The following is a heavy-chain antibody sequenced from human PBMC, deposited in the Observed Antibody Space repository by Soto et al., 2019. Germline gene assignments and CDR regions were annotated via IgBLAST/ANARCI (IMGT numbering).Heavy chain of an antibody. Sequence: GGSLRLSCAASGFTFRNYAMNWVRQAPGKGLEWVSGIGGSDDNTSYADSVKGRFTISRDNSKNTLYVQMNSLRAEDTAIYYCAKQTMTTKSFDYWGQGTLVTVSS. CDR1: GFTFRNYA. J-gene: IGHJ4*02. D-gene: IGHD4-17*01. CDR3: AKQTMTTKSFDY. CDR2: IGGSDDNT. V-gene: IGHV3-23*01.